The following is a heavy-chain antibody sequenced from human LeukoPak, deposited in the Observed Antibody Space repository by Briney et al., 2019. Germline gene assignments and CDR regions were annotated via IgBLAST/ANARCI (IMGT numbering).Heavy chain of an antibody. Sequence: PGGSLRLSCAASGFTLSTYWMHWVRQGPGKGLVWVSCINSDGSRTTYADSVEGRFTISRDNAKNTLYLQMNTLRVEDPAVYYCARGSWSAADTNIDYWGQGTLVTVSS. J-gene: IGHJ4*02. V-gene: IGHV3-74*01. CDR2: INSDGSRT. CDR1: GFTLSTYW. CDR3: ARGSWSAADTNIDY. D-gene: IGHD6-13*01.